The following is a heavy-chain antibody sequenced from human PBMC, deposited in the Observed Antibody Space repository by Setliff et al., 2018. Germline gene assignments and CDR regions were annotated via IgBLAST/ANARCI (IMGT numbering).Heavy chain of an antibody. CDR1: GYPFTNYG. CDR3: ARADYSSALHYFDY. J-gene: IGHJ4*02. Sequence: ASVKVSCKASGYPFTNYGLTWVRQAPGQGLEWMGWISGHNGHTTYAQNVQGRVTVTTETSTSTAFMELTSLTSDDTAVYYCARADYSSALHYFDYWGLGTLVTVSS. CDR2: ISGHNGHT. V-gene: IGHV1-18*01. D-gene: IGHD2-2*01.